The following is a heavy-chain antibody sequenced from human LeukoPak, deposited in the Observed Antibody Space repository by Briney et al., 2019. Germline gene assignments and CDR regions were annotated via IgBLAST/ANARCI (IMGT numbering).Heavy chain of an antibody. V-gene: IGHV4-59*01. CDR2: IYYSGST. D-gene: IGHD3-3*01. Sequence: SETLSLTCTVSGGSISSYYWSWIRQPPGKGLEWMGYIYYSGSTNYNPSLKSRVTISVDTSKNQFSLKLSSVTAADTAVYYCARVRRWSGYFSGFDYWGQGTLVTVSS. J-gene: IGHJ4*02. CDR3: ARVRRWSGYFSGFDY. CDR1: GGSISSYY.